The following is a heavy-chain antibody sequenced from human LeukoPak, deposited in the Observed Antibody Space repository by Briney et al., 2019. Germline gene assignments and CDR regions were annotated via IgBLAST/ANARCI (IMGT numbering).Heavy chain of an antibody. J-gene: IGHJ5*02. CDR1: GYTFAGYY. CDR3: ARDPAAAGMKFDP. CDR2: INPDSGDT. V-gene: IGHV1-2*02. Sequence: ASVKVSCKGSGYTFAGYYIHWVRQAPGQGLEGMGWINPDSGDTNCAQKFQDRVTLTRDTSIRTAYMELSSLRSDDTAVYFCARDPAAAGMKFDPWGQGTLVTVSS. D-gene: IGHD6-13*01.